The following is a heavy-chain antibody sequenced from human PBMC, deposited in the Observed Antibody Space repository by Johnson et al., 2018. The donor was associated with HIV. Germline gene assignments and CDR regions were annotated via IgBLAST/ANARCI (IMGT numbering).Heavy chain of an antibody. CDR3: AGEGPRDNDAFDI. CDR2: INWNGGST. J-gene: IGHJ3*02. CDR1: GFTFSTYA. D-gene: IGHD1-1*01. V-gene: IGHV3-20*04. Sequence: VQLVESGGTLVQPGGSLRLSCAASGFTFSTYAMNWVRQAPGKGLEWVSGINWNGGSTGYADSVKGRFTISRDNAKNSLYLQMNSLRAEDTALYYCAGEGPRDNDAFDIWGQGTMVTVSS.